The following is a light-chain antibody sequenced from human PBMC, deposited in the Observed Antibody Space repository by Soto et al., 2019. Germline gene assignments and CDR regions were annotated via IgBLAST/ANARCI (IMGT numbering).Light chain of an antibody. CDR2: DTT. CDR1: TGAVTSGNY. J-gene: IGLJ3*02. CDR3: LLSYSGTNWV. Sequence: QAVVTQEPSLTVSPGGTATLTCGSSTGAVTSGNYPYWFQKKPGQAPRTLIYDTTNKQSWTPARFSGSLLGGKAALTLAGAQTDDEADYYCLLSYSGTNWVFGGGTQLTVL. V-gene: IGLV7-46*01.